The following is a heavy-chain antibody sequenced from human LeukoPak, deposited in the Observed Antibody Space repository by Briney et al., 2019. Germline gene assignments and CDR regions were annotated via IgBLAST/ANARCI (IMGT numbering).Heavy chain of an antibody. CDR3: ARGGEQWLVFDYYYMDV. CDR2: INPSGGST. J-gene: IGHJ6*03. V-gene: IGHV1-46*01. Sequence: GASVKVSCKASGYTFTSYYMHWVRQAPGQGLEWMGIINPSGGSTSYAQKFQGRVTMTRDMSTSTVYMELSSLRSEDTAVYYCARGGEQWLVFDYYYMDVWGKGTTVTVSS. CDR1: GYTFTSYY. D-gene: IGHD6-19*01.